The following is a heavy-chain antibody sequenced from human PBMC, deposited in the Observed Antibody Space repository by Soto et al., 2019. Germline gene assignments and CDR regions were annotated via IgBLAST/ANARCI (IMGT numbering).Heavy chain of an antibody. J-gene: IGHJ4*02. Sequence: EMQLLESGGGLVQPGGSLRLSCAASGFTFSTYSMSWVRQAPGKGLEWVSVISGSGGTTYYADSVKGRFTISRDNSKNTLFLQMNSLRAEDTAVYYCGGCKGGGATDYWGQGTLVTVSS. CDR1: GFTFSTYS. CDR3: GGCKGGGATDY. V-gene: IGHV3-23*01. CDR2: ISGSGGTT. D-gene: IGHD3-16*01.